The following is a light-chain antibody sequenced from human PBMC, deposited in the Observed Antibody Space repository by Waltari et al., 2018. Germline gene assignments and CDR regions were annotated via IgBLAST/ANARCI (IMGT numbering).Light chain of an antibody. CDR3: QQYYSIPYT. CDR1: PRVLYSSNNKNY. Sequence: DIVMTQSPDSLAVSLGERATINFKSSPRVLYSSNNKNYLAWYQQKPGQPPKLLIYWASTRESGVPDRFSGSGSGTDFTLTISSLQAEDVAVYYCQQYYSIPYTFGQGTKLEIK. J-gene: IGKJ2*01. CDR2: WAS. V-gene: IGKV4-1*01.